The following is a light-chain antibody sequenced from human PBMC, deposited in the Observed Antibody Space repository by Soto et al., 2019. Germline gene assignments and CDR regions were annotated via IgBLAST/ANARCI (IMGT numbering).Light chain of an antibody. CDR1: QSVNTY. Sequence: EIVLTQSPATLSLSPGEGATLSCRASQSVNTYLAWYRQKPGQAPRLLIYDVSNRATGIPARFSGSGSGTDFTLTISSLEPDDFAVYYCQQRSDWPITVGPGTRVDIK. V-gene: IGKV3-11*01. J-gene: IGKJ3*01. CDR2: DVS. CDR3: QQRSDWPIT.